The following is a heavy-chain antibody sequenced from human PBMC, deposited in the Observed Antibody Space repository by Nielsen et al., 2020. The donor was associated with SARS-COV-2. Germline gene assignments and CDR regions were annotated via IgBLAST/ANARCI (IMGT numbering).Heavy chain of an antibody. CDR1: GYSISSGYY. Sequence: SETLSLTCTVSGYSISSGYYWGWIRQPPGKGLEWIGSIYHSGSTYYNPSLKSRVTISVDTSKNQFSLKLGSVTAADTAVYYCARAHVDTAMAEYYFDYWGQGTLVTVSS. CDR2: IYHSGST. D-gene: IGHD5-18*01. CDR3: ARAHVDTAMAEYYFDY. V-gene: IGHV4-38-2*02. J-gene: IGHJ4*02.